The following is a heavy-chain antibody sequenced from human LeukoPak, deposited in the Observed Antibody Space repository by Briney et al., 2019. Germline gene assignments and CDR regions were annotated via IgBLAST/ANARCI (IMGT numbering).Heavy chain of an antibody. V-gene: IGHV1-2*02. CDR1: GYTFTGYY. CDR2: INPNSGGT. J-gene: IGHJ5*02. D-gene: IGHD6-19*01. Sequence: GASVKVSCKASGYTFTGYYMHWVRQAPGQGLEWMGWINPNSGGTNYAQKFQGRVTMTRDTSISTAYMELSRLRSDDTAVYYRARDTSQAVAGQNGFDPWGQGTLVTVSS. CDR3: ARDTSQAVAGQNGFDP.